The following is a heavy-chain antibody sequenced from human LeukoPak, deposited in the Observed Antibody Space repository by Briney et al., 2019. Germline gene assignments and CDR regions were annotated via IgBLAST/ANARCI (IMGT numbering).Heavy chain of an antibody. CDR3: ARDCYGGNCFDY. D-gene: IGHD4-23*01. CDR2: MLYSGST. J-gene: IGHJ4*02. V-gene: IGHV4-59*12. CDR1: GASISNFY. Sequence: PSETLSLTCTVSGASISNFYWSWIRQAPGQGLEWIGYMLYSGSTNQKPSLRSRVTISVDTSKNQVSLKLSSVTAADTAVYYCARDCYGGNCFDYWGQGTLVTVSS.